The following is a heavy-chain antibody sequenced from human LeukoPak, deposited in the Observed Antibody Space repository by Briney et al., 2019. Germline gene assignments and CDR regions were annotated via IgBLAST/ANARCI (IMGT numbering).Heavy chain of an antibody. CDR3: AVNYYFDY. J-gene: IGHJ4*02. CDR2: ISSGSSYI. CDR1: GFTFSTYT. Sequence: GGSLRLSCAASGFTFSTYTMNWVRQAPGKGLEWVSSISSGSSYIYYADSVKGRFTISRDNAKNSLYLQINSLRAEDTAVYYCAVNYYFDYWGQGTLVTVSS. V-gene: IGHV3-21*01.